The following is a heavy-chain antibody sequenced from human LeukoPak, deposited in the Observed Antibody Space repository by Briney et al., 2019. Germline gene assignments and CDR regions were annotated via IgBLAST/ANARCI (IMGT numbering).Heavy chain of an antibody. D-gene: IGHD6-19*01. J-gene: IGHJ4*02. V-gene: IGHV1-46*01. CDR3: ARSRSSGWHDF. CDR2: INPSGGST. CDR1: GYTFTVYY. Sequence: EASVKVSCKASGYTFTVYYMHWVRQAPGQGLEWMGIINPSGGSTTFAQKFQGRVTMTRDASTSTVYLELSSLRSEDTAVYYCARSRSSGWHDFWGQGTLVIVSS.